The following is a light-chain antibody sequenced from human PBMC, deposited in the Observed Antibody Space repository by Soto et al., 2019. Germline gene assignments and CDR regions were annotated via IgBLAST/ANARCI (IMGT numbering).Light chain of an antibody. J-gene: IGKJ4*01. Sequence: EIVLTQSPATLSLSPGERATLSCRASQSVSSYLAWYQQKPGQAPRLLIYDASNRATGIPDRFSGSGSGTDFTLTISRLEPEDFAVYYCQQRSNWPPLTFGGGTKVDI. CDR1: QSVSSY. CDR2: DAS. V-gene: IGKV3-11*01. CDR3: QQRSNWPPLT.